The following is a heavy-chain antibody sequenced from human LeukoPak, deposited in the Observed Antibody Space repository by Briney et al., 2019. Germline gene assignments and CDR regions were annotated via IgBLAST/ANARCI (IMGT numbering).Heavy chain of an antibody. Sequence: ASVKVSCKASGGTFSRYAISWVRQAPGQGLEWMGWINPNSGGTNYAQKFQGRVTMTRDTSISTAYMELSRLRSDDTAVYYCARDYYDSSGFGAFDIWGQGTMVTVSS. V-gene: IGHV1-2*02. CDR2: INPNSGGT. CDR3: ARDYYDSSGFGAFDI. CDR1: GGTFSRYA. D-gene: IGHD3-22*01. J-gene: IGHJ3*02.